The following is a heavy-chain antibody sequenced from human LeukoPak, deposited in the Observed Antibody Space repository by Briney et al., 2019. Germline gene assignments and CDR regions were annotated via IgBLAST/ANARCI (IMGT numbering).Heavy chain of an antibody. CDR3: ARDLSSGWSPNDY. CDR2: IWYDGSNK. CDR1: GFTFSSYG. V-gene: IGHV3-33*01. J-gene: IGHJ4*02. D-gene: IGHD6-19*01. Sequence: GRSLRLSCAASGFTFSSYGMHWVRQAPGKGLEWVAVIWYDGSNKYYADSVKGRFTISRDNAKNSLYLQMSSLRAEDTAVYYCARDLSSGWSPNDYWGQGTLVTVSS.